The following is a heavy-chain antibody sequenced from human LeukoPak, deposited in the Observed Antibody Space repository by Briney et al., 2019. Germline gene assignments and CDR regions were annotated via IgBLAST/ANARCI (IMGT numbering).Heavy chain of an antibody. CDR3: AKGYSNYLYYMDV. CDR2: ISGSGGST. J-gene: IGHJ6*03. Sequence: GGSLRLSCAASGFTFSSYSMNWVRQAPGKGLEWVSAISGSGGSTYYADSVKGRFTISRDNSKNTLYLQMNSLRAEDTAVYYCAKGYSNYLYYMDVWGKGTTVTVSS. D-gene: IGHD4-11*01. V-gene: IGHV3-23*01. CDR1: GFTFSSYS.